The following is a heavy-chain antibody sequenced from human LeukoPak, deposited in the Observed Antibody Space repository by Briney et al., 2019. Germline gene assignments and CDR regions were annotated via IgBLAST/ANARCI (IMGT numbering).Heavy chain of an antibody. Sequence: ASLKVCCSASGYTFTRYYMHWVRQAPGQGLEWMGLINPTGDSTGYAQKFQGRVTITADESTSTAYMELSSLRSEDTAVYYCAREVRGVVVTPSVIRTYYFDYWGQGTLVTVSS. D-gene: IGHD2-21*02. J-gene: IGHJ4*02. CDR2: INPTGDST. CDR1: GYTFTRYY. CDR3: AREVRGVVVTPSVIRTYYFDY. V-gene: IGHV1-46*01.